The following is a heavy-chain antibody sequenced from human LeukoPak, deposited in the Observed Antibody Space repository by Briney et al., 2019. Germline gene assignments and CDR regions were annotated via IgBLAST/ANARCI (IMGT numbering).Heavy chain of an antibody. CDR3: ARDVHDYGGNSGFDY. D-gene: IGHD4-23*01. CDR2: INPSSGDA. V-gene: IGHV1-2*02. Sequence: ASVTVSCKASGYFFSDYYMHWVRQAPGQGLEWMGWINPSSGDAIYAQKFQGRVTMTSDTSISTAYLELNRLRADDTAIYFCARDVHDYGGNSGFDYWGQGSLVIVSS. J-gene: IGHJ4*01. CDR1: GYFFSDYY.